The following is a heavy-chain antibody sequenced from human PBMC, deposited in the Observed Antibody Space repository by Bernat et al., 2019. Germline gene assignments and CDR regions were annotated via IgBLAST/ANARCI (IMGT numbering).Heavy chain of an antibody. D-gene: IGHD2-15*01. CDR1: GGSISSSSYY. CDR3: ARLLALAAATPFDY. J-gene: IGHJ4*02. CDR2: IYYSGST. V-gene: IGHV4-39*01. Sequence: QLQLQESGPGLVKPSETLSLTCTVSGGSISSSSYYWGWIRQPSGKGLEWIGSIYYSGSTYYNPSLKSRVTISVDTSKNQFSLKLSSVTAADTAVYYCARLLALAAATPFDYWGQGTLVTVSS.